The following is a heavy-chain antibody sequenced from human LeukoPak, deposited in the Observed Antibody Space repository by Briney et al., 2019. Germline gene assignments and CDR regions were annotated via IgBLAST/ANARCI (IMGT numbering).Heavy chain of an antibody. V-gene: IGHV1-46*01. D-gene: IGHD6-6*01. CDR3: ARTAARRFDY. CDR1: GYTFTSYG. Sequence: ASVKVSCKASGYTFTSYGISWVRQAPGQGLEWMGIIDPTGGSTTYAQKFQGRVTMTRDTSTSTVYMELSSLRSDDTAVYYCARTAARRFDYWGQGTLVTVSS. J-gene: IGHJ4*02. CDR2: IDPTGGST.